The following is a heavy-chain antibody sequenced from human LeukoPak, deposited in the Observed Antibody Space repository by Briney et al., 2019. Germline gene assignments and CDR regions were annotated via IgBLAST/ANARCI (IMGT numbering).Heavy chain of an antibody. D-gene: IGHD3-10*01. V-gene: IGHV3-7*01. CDR2: IKQDGSEK. CDR3: ARDAKYYYGSGSHEDY. J-gene: IGHJ4*02. CDR1: GFTFSSYW. Sequence: GGSLRLSCAASGFTFSSYWMSWVRQAPGKGLEWVANIKQDGSEKYYVDSVKGRFTISRDNAKNSLYLQMNSLRAEDTAVYYCARDAKYYYGSGSHEDYWGRGTLVTVSS.